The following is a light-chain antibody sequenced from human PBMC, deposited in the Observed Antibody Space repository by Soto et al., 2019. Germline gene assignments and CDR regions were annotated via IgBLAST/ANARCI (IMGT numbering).Light chain of an antibody. CDR2: EVS. Sequence: QSALTQPASVSGSPGQSITISCTGTSSDVGGYNYVSWYQQHPGKAPKLMIYEVSNRPSGVSNRFSGSKSGNTASLTISGFQAEDEAEYDCSSYTSSSTPYVFGTGTKVTVL. J-gene: IGLJ1*01. CDR1: SSDVGGYNY. V-gene: IGLV2-14*01. CDR3: SSYTSSSTPYV.